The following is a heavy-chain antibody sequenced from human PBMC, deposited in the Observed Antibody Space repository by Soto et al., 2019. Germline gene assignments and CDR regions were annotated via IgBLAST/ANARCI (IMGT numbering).Heavy chain of an antibody. D-gene: IGHD4-17*01. Sequence: SETLSLTCGVYGGSFSGYYWTWIRQPPGKGLEWIGEINHSGSTNYSPSLKSRLTISVDTSKNQFSPRLSSVTAADTAVYYCATTTNYGDYGGAFVIWGQGTMVTVSS. CDR1: GGSFSGYY. V-gene: IGHV4-34*01. J-gene: IGHJ3*02. CDR3: ATTTNYGDYGGAFVI. CDR2: INHSGST.